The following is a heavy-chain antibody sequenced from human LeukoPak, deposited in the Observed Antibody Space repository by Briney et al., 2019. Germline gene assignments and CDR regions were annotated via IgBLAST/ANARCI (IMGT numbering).Heavy chain of an antibody. CDR3: ARKKYSSSWYSPFDY. D-gene: IGHD6-13*01. Sequence: GGSLRLSCAASGFTFSSYAMSWVRQAPGKGLEWVSAISGSGGSTYYADSVKGRFTISRDNSKNTLYLQMNSLRAEDTAVYYCARKKYSSSWYSPFDYRGQGTLVTVSS. CDR1: GFTFSSYA. J-gene: IGHJ4*02. V-gene: IGHV3-23*01. CDR2: ISGSGGST.